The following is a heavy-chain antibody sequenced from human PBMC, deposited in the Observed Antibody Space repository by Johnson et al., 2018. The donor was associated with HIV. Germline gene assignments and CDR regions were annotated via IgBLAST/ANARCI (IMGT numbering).Heavy chain of an antibody. Sequence: MLLVESGGGLVKPGGSLRLSCAASGFSFSSYWMSWVRQAPGKVLEWVATIKEDGSDKYYVDSVKGRFTISRDNAENSLYLQMRTLRVEDTAVYYCARDTVVLFGDGAFDIWGQGTMVTVSS. V-gene: IGHV3-7*01. CDR1: GFSFSSYW. J-gene: IGHJ3*02. D-gene: IGHD4/OR15-4a*01. CDR2: IKEDGSDK. CDR3: ARDTVVLFGDGAFDI.